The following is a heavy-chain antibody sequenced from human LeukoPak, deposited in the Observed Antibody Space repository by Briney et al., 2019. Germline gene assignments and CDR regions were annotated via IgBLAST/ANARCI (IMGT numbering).Heavy chain of an antibody. V-gene: IGHV3-48*03. J-gene: IGHJ6*03. CDR3: ARDQSIAAAGPPYYYYYMDV. D-gene: IGHD6-13*01. CDR1: GFTFSSYE. CDR2: ISSSGSTI. Sequence: GGSLRLSCAASGFTFSSYEMNWVRQAPGKGLEWVSYISSSGSTIYYADSVKGRFTISRDNAKNSLYLQMNSLRAEDTAVYYCARDQSIAAAGPPYYYYYMDVWGKGTTVTISS.